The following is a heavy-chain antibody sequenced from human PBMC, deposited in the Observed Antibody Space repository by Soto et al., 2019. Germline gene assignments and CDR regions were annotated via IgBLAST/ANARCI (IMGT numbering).Heavy chain of an antibody. D-gene: IGHD7-27*01. J-gene: IGHJ4*02. V-gene: IGHV3-30-3*01. CDR3: ARDPKTSGGQHWAFNYFDS. CDR2: ISYDGTNK. CDR1: GFSFSISP. Sequence: PGGSLRLSCAASGFSFSISPMHWVRQAPGKWPEWVALISYDGTNKFYADSVKGRFTISRDNSKSTLYLQVDSLRPEDAAVYYCARDPKTSGGQHWAFNYFDSWGQGALVNVSS.